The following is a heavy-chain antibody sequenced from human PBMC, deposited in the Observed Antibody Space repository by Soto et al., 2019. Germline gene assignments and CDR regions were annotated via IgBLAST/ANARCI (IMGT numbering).Heavy chain of an antibody. CDR3: ARGAIGVENNYYFYGMDV. J-gene: IGHJ6*02. CDR2: INQDGSEK. D-gene: IGHD2-2*01. V-gene: IGHV3-7*01. CDR1: GFTFSSYW. Sequence: GGSLRLSCAASGFTFSSYWMSWVRQAPGKGLEWVANINQDGSEKYYVDSVKCRFTISRDNAKNSLYLQMNSLRAEDTAVYYCARGAIGVENNYYFYGMDVWGQGTTVTVSS.